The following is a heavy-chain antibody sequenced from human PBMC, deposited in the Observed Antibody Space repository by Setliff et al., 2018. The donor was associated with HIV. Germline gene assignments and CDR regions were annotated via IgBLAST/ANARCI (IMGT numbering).Heavy chain of an antibody. CDR3: ARGGGGLWFGDSTYYYIDV. CDR2: IYYSGGT. D-gene: IGHD3-10*01. Sequence: PLETLSLTCTVSGGSISSTSYYWGWIRQPPGKGLEWIGNIYYSGGTDYHPSLKSRVTISVDTSKNQFSLELGSVTAADTAVYFCARGGGGLWFGDSTYYYIDVWGKGTTVTVSS. J-gene: IGHJ6*03. V-gene: IGHV4-39*01. CDR1: GGSISSTSYY.